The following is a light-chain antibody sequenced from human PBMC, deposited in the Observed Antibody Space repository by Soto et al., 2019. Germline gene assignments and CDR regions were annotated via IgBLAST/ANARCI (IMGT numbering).Light chain of an antibody. V-gene: IGLV2-14*01. CDR2: DVS. CDR3: SSYTSSSTSVV. CDR1: SSDVGGYNY. Sequence: QSALTQTASVSGSPGQSITISCTGTSSDVGGYNYVSWYQQHPGKAPKLMIYDVSNRPSGVSNRFSGSKSGNTASLTISGLQAEDEADYYCSSYTSSSTSVVFGGGTKVTVL. J-gene: IGLJ2*01.